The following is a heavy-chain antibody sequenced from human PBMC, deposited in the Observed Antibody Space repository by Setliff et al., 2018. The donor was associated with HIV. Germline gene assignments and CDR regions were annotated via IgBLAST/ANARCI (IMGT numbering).Heavy chain of an antibody. D-gene: IGHD7-27*01. J-gene: IGHJ4*02. CDR2: IYHSGGT. CDR1: GRSITTGGSY. CDR3: AKLGDSTGVYSYFDY. Sequence: LSLTCSVSGRSITTGGSYWNWIRQHPGKGLEWIGYIYHSGGTYYTPSLQSRVTMSLDTSKNQFSPKLSSVTAADTAVYYCAKLGDSTGVYSYFDYWGQGMLVTVSS. V-gene: IGHV4-31*03.